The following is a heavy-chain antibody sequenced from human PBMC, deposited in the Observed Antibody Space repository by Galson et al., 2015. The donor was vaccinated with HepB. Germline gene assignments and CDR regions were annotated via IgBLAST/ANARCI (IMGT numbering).Heavy chain of an antibody. Sequence: SLRLSCAASGFTFSNYGMHWVRQAPGKGLEWVALVSHDGSYQSYAESVKGRFTSFRDNSKGTLYLQMNSLRPEDTAVFYCAKDPAGRFVVNYRGYYFDDWGQGTLVTVSS. CDR1: GFTFSNYG. CDR2: VSHDGSYQ. J-gene: IGHJ4*02. CDR3: AKDPAGRFVVNYRGYYFDD. D-gene: IGHD1-7*01. V-gene: IGHV3-30*18.